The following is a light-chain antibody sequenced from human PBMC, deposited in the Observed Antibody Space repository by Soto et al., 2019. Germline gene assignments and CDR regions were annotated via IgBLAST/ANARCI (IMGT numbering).Light chain of an antibody. J-gene: IGKJ5*01. Sequence: DIQMTQSPSSLSASVGNRVTITCQASQDIATYLNWYQQKPGRAPKLLIYDASNLETGVPSRFSGSGSGTDSTFTISSLQPEDIATYYCQQYDNLPITFGQGTRLEIK. V-gene: IGKV1-33*01. CDR1: QDIATY. CDR3: QQYDNLPIT. CDR2: DAS.